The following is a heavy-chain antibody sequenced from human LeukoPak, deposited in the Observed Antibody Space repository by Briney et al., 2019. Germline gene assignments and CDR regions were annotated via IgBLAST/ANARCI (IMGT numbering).Heavy chain of an antibody. CDR2: ISSSSSYI. V-gene: IGHV3-21*01. J-gene: IGHJ4*02. Sequence: GGSLRLSCAASGFTFSSYSMNWVRQAPGKGLEWVSSISSSSSYIYYADSVKGRFTISRDNAKNSLYLQMNSLRAEDTAVYYCARLSGPGSGWTTLDYWGQGTLVTVSS. D-gene: IGHD6-19*01. CDR3: ARLSGPGSGWTTLDY. CDR1: GFTFSSYS.